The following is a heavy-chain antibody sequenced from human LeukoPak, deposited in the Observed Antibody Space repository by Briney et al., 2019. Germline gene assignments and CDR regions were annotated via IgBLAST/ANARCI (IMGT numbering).Heavy chain of an antibody. CDR1: GYTFTSYA. V-gene: IGHV1-3*01. Sequence: ASVKVSCKASGYTFTSYAMHWVRQAPGQRLEWMGWINAGNGNTKYSQKFQGRVTITRDTSASTAYMELSSLRSEDTAVYYCARGIYYDSSRGTDYWGQGTLVTVSS. J-gene: IGHJ4*02. CDR2: INAGNGNT. D-gene: IGHD3-22*01. CDR3: ARGIYYDSSRGTDY.